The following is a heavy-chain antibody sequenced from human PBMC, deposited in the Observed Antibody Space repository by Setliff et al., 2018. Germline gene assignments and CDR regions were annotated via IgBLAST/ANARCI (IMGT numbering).Heavy chain of an antibody. J-gene: IGHJ4*02. Sequence: ASVKVSCKASGGTFSNIGISWVRQAPGQGLEWMGIINPSGGLTKYAQNFQGRVTMTTDASTNTAYMELRSLGSDDTAVYYCATFRGYTYGYDYWGQGTLVTVSS. CDR2: INPSGGLT. D-gene: IGHD5-18*01. V-gene: IGHV1-18*01. CDR1: GGTFSNIG. CDR3: ATFRGYTYGYDY.